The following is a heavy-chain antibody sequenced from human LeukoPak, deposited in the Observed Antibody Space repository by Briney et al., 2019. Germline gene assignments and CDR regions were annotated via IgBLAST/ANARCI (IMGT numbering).Heavy chain of an antibody. CDR3: ARGAGWWDY. V-gene: IGHV4-59*11. D-gene: IGHD2-15*01. CDR2: ISYSGRI. J-gene: IGHJ4*02. CDR1: GGPISSHY. Sequence: SETLSLTCTVSGGPISSHYWSWIRQPPEEGLEWIGYISYSGRINYNPSLKSRVTLSLDTSKNQFSLTLTSVTAADTAVYYCARGAGWWDYWGQGTLVTVSS.